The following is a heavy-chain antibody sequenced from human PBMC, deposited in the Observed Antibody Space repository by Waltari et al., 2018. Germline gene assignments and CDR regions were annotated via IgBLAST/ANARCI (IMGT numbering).Heavy chain of an antibody. CDR3: ARGGALVVVTMDY. Sequence: QVQLVQSGAEVQKPGASVKVSCTASGSTFTGYYIHWVRQAPGQGFEWMGWINPHSGDTKYAQKFQGRVTMTRDTSISTAYMELSRLGSDDTAVYSCARGGALVVVTMDYWGQGTLVTVSS. V-gene: IGHV1-2*02. CDR1: GSTFTGYY. D-gene: IGHD3-22*01. J-gene: IGHJ4*02. CDR2: INPHSGDT.